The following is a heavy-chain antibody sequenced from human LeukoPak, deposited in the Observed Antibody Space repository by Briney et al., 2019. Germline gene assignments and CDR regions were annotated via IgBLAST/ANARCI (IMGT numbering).Heavy chain of an antibody. CDR1: GLTFNSYT. V-gene: IGHV3-48*01. CDR3: ARDLGSGDHGLLV. J-gene: IGHJ4*02. D-gene: IGHD2-21*02. CDR2: ISRTGPTI. Sequence: GGSLRLSCAASGLTFNSYTMNWVRHARGKGRVCISYISRTGPTIYYADSVKGRFTISRDNAKNSLYLQMNSLRSEDTGLYFCARDLGSGDHGLLVWGQGTLLTVSS.